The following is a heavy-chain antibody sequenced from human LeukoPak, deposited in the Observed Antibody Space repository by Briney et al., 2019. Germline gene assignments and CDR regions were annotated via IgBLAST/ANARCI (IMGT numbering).Heavy chain of an antibody. J-gene: IGHJ6*02. Sequence: PSETLSLTCAVSGDSISSSSYYWGWIRQPPGKGLEYIGSIYYSGSTYYNPSLKSRVTISVDTSKNQFSLKLSSVTAADTAVYYCARDRGDIVATMGNYYYYYGMDVWGQGTTVTVSS. CDR3: ARDRGDIVATMGNYYYYYGMDV. D-gene: IGHD5-12*01. CDR1: GDSISSSSYY. CDR2: IYYSGST. V-gene: IGHV4-39*07.